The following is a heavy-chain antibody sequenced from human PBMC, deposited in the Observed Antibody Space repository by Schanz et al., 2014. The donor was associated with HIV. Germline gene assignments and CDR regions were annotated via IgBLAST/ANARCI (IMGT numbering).Heavy chain of an antibody. CDR2: VWYDGSNK. D-gene: IGHD3-3*01. J-gene: IGHJ4*02. CDR1: GFTFSSYG. CDR3: AKRIIFGVVFPANFDY. V-gene: IGHV3-33*06. Sequence: QVVESGGGVVQPGMSLRLSCAASGFTFSSYGMHWVRQAPGKGLEWVALVWYDGSNKYYVDSVKGRFTISRDNSKNTLYLQMNSLRAEDTAVYYCAKRIIFGVVFPANFDYWGQGTLVTVSS.